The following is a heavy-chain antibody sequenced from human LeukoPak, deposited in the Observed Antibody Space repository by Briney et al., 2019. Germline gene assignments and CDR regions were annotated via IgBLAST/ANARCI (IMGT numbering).Heavy chain of an antibody. J-gene: IGHJ1*01. CDR3: ARDNYGSGSYYPSGEYFQH. Sequence: ASVKVSCKASGYTFTGYYMHWVRQALGQGLEWMGWINPNSGGTNYAQKFQGRVTMTRDTSISTAYMELSRLRSDDTAVYYCARDNYGSGSYYPSGEYFQHWGQGTLVTVSS. CDR2: INPNSGGT. D-gene: IGHD3-10*01. CDR1: GYTFTGYY. V-gene: IGHV1-2*02.